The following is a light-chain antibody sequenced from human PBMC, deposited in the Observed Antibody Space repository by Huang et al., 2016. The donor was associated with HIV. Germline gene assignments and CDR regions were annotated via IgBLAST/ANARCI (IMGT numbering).Light chain of an antibody. CDR2: ATS. Sequence: DIQMTQSPSSLSSSVGDRVTITCRASQGISNSVAWYLQRPGKAPKLLLYATSRLETGAPSRFSGSRFGTEYTLTISSLQPEDLATYYGQQYYNNPPWTFGQGTEVEIK. CDR1: QGISNS. J-gene: IGKJ1*01. V-gene: IGKV1-NL1*01. CDR3: QQYYNNPPWT.